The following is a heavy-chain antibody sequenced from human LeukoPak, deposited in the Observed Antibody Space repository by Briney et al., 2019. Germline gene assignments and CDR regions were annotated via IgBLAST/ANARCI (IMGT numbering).Heavy chain of an antibody. J-gene: IGHJ5*02. V-gene: IGHV4-30-2*01. D-gene: IGHD3-10*01. Sequence: SETLSLTCAVSGGSISSGGYSWSWIRQPPGKGLEWIGYIYHSGSTYYNPSLKSRVTISVDRSMNQFSLKLSSVTAADTAVYYCARANVLLWFGELSNWFDPWGQGTLVTVSS. CDR3: ARANVLLWFGELSNWFDP. CDR1: GGSISSGGYS. CDR2: IYHSGST.